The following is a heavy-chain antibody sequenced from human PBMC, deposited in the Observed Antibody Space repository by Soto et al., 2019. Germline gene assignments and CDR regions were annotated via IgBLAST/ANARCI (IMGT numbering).Heavy chain of an antibody. CDR1: GGTFSSYA. CDR2: IIPIFGTA. CDR3: AGYSGGYYLGYYYYGRGV. D-gene: IGHD3-22*01. V-gene: IGHV1-69*13. Sequence: GASVKVSCKASGGTFSSYAISWVRQAPGQGLEWMGGIIPIFGTANYAQKFQGRVTITADESTSTAYMELSSLRSEDTAVYYCAGYSGGYYLGYYYYGRGVWRKGPRVTFSS. J-gene: IGHJ6*04.